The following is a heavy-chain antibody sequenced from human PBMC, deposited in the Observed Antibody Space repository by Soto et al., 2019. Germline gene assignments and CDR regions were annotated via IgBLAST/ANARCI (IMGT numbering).Heavy chain of an antibody. Sequence: QVQLQESGPGLVKPSGTLSLTCAVFGGSISNSNWWTLARQPPGKGLDWIGEIFHSWSTNYNSSLMGRVTISVDKANNQFSLKLSSVTAADTAVYYCAHRPIVGAAIWGQGTLVTVSS. J-gene: IGHJ4*02. CDR3: AHRPIVGAAI. V-gene: IGHV4-4*02. D-gene: IGHD1-26*01. CDR2: IFHSWST. CDR1: GGSISNSNW.